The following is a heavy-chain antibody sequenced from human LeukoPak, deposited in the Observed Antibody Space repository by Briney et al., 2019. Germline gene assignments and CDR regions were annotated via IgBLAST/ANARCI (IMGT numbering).Heavy chain of an antibody. Sequence: ASVKVSCKASGYTFTGYYMHWVRQAPGQGLEWMGRINPNSGGTNYAQKFQGRVTMTRDTSISTAYMELSRLRSDDTAVYYCALLLWFGELLQRSDYWGQGTLVTASS. D-gene: IGHD3-10*01. CDR2: INPNSGGT. J-gene: IGHJ4*02. CDR1: GYTFTGYY. CDR3: ALLLWFGELLQRSDY. V-gene: IGHV1-2*06.